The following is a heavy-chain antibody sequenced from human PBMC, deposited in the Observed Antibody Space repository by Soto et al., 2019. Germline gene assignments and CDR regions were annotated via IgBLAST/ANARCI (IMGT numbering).Heavy chain of an antibody. CDR1: GFTFTSYN. D-gene: IGHD4-4*01. Sequence: GGSLRLSCTASGFTFTSYNFHWVRQAPGKGLEWVAVISEDGGTEYFADSVRGRFLISKDTSKNTVYLQMNSLRPEDTGVYFCARRLAPTVSALGYWGQGTLVTVSS. J-gene: IGHJ4*02. CDR2: ISEDGGTE. CDR3: ARRLAPTVSALGY. V-gene: IGHV3-30-3*01.